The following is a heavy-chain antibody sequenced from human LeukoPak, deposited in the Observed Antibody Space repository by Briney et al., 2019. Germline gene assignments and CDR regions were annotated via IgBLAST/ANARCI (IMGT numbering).Heavy chain of an antibody. V-gene: IGHV3-64*01. CDR1: GFAFSSYA. CDR2: ISSNGGST. J-gene: IGHJ6*03. Sequence: GRSLRLSCVASGFAFSSYAMHWVRQAPGKGLEYVSAISSNGGSTYYANSVKGRFTISRDNSKNTLYLQMGSLRAEDMAVYYCARDFSETTVTPGGYYYYYYMDVWGKGTTVTVSS. D-gene: IGHD4-11*01. CDR3: ARDFSETTVTPGGYYYYYYMDV.